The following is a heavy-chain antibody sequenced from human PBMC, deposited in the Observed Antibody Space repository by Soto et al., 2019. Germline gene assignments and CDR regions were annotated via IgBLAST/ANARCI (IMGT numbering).Heavy chain of an antibody. J-gene: IGHJ5*02. D-gene: IGHD3-10*01. CDR3: ARGTYYYGSGSYRRRIWFDP. CDR1: GYTFTIYD. Sequence: ASVKVSCKASGYTFTIYDSNWVRQATGQGLEWMGWTNPNSGNTGYAQKFQGRVTMTRNTSISTAYMELSSLRSEDTAVYYCARGTYYYGSGSYRRRIWFDPWGQGTLVTVSS. CDR2: TNPNSGNT. V-gene: IGHV1-8*01.